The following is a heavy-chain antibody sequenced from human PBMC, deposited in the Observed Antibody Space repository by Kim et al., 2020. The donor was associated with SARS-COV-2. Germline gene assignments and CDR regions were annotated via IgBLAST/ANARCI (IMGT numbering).Heavy chain of an antibody. J-gene: IGHJ6*02. V-gene: IGHV7-4-1*02. D-gene: IGHD3-10*01. CDR1: GYTFTTYA. CDR3: ARDEGWGYYGSGSYYQGAGYGLDV. Sequence: ASVKVSCKASGYTFTTYAMNWVRQAPGQGLEWMGWINTNTGNPTYAQGFTGRFVFSLDTSVSTAYLQISSLKAEDTAMYYCARDEGWGYYGSGSYYQGAGYGLDVWGQGTTVTVSS. CDR2: INTNTGNP.